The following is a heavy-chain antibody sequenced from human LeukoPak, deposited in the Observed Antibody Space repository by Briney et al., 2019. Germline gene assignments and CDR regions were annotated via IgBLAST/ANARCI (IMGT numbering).Heavy chain of an antibody. CDR1: GFTFSNYA. Sequence: TGGSLRLSCVASGFTFSNYAMSWVRQAPGKGLEWVSATSGSGGSTYYADSVKGRFTISRDNSKNTLYLQMNSLRAEDTAVYYCAKAHYFGSGSFDHWGQGTLVTVSP. CDR3: AKAHYFGSGSFDH. D-gene: IGHD3-10*01. V-gene: IGHV3-23*01. CDR2: TSGSGGST. J-gene: IGHJ4*02.